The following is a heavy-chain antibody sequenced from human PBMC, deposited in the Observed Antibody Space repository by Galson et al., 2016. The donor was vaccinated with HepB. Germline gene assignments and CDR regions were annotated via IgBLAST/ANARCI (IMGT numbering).Heavy chain of an antibody. CDR1: GFPLSSYT. Sequence: SLRLSCAASGFPLSSYTMNWVRQAPGKGLEWVSSINYIYYADSVKGRFTISRDNAKNSLYLQMNSLRVEDTALYYCAGGGGWLTVYWGQGTLVTVSS. CDR3: AGGGGWLTVY. D-gene: IGHD6-19*01. J-gene: IGHJ4*02. CDR2: INYI. V-gene: IGHV3-21*01.